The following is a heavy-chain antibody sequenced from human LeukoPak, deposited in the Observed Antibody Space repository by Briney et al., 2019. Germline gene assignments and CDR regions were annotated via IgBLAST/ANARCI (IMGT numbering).Heavy chain of an antibody. CDR2: ISSSSSYI. D-gene: IGHD1-26*01. Sequence: PGGSLRLSCAASGFTFSSYSMNWVRQAPGKGLEWVSSISSSSSYIYYADSVKGRFTISRDNAKNSLYLQMNSLRAEDTAVYYCAREKVRGRYTDRSVDYWSQGTLVTVSP. J-gene: IGHJ4*02. CDR3: AREKVRGRYTDRSVDY. V-gene: IGHV3-21*01. CDR1: GFTFSSYS.